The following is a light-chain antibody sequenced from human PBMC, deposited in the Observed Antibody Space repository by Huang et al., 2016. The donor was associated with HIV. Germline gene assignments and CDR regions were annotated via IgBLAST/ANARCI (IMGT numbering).Light chain of an antibody. J-gene: IGKJ1*01. Sequence: EIMMTQSPVTLSVSPGERVTLSCRASQNVNNKLAWYQQKPGQAPRLLIYGASTRDTDIPARFSGSGSGTDYILNISRVQSEDFAVYYCQQYDNWPPWTFGRGTKVEVK. CDR3: QQYDNWPPWT. V-gene: IGKV3-15*01. CDR1: QNVNNK. CDR2: GAS.